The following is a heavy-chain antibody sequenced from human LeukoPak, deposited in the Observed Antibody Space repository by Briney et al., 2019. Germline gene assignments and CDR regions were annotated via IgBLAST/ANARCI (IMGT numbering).Heavy chain of an antibody. CDR3: ARVGLLWFGELFNYYYGMDV. CDR2: ISSSGSTI. D-gene: IGHD3-10*01. V-gene: IGHV3-48*03. CDR1: GFTFSSYE. Sequence: GSLRLSCAASGFTFSSYEMNWVRQAPGKGLEWVSYISSSGSTIYYADSVKGRFTISRDNAKNSLYLQMNSLRAEDTAVYYCARVGLLWFGELFNYYYGMDVWGQGTTVTVSS. J-gene: IGHJ6*02.